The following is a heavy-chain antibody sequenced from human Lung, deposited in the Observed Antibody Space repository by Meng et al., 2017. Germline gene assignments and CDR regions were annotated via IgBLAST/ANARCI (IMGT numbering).Heavy chain of an antibody. J-gene: IGHJ4*02. D-gene: IGHD2-21*01. CDR3: VRDENISLGKLFGDY. CDR1: GYSFTAYY. CDR2: INPNSVDT. V-gene: IGHV1-2*06. Sequence: SVNVSCKPSGYSFTAYYIHWVRQAPGQWLEWPGHINPNSVDTLYAQKFQGRVSMTGDTSISTAYVELSSLRSDDTAVYYCVRDENISLGKLFGDYWGQGTMVTVYS.